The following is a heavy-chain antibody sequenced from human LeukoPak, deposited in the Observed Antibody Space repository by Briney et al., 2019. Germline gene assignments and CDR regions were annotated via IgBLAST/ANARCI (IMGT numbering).Heavy chain of an antibody. CDR2: IYPGDSDT. CDR1: GYSFTSYW. CDR3: ASLVGDFWREGYFQH. Sequence: GESLKVSCKGSGYSFTSYWIGWVRQMPGKGLEWMGIIYPGDSDTRYSPSFQGQVTISADKSISTAYLQWSSLKASDTAMYYCASLVGDFWREGYFQHWGQGTLVTVSS. D-gene: IGHD3-3*01. V-gene: IGHV5-51*01. J-gene: IGHJ1*01.